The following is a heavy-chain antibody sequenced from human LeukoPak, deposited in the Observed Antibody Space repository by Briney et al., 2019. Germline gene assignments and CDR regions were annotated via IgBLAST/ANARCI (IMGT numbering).Heavy chain of an antibody. V-gene: IGHV3-23*01. CDR3: AKDRDYYDSSGYYLHFDY. CDR2: ISGSGGST. Sequence: GGSLRLSCAASGFTFSSYGMHWVRQAPGKGLEWVSAISGSGGSTYYADSVKGRFTISRDNSKNTLYLQMNSLRAEDTAVYYCAKDRDYYDSSGYYLHFDYWGQGTLVTVSS. CDR1: GFTFSSYG. D-gene: IGHD3-22*01. J-gene: IGHJ4*02.